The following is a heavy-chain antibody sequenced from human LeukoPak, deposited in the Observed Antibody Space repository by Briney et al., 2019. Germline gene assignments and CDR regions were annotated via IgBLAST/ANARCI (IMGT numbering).Heavy chain of an antibody. CDR2: SNWNGGST. Sequence: GGSLRLSCAASGFTVSSNYMSWVRQAPGKGLEWVSGSNWNGGSTGYADSVKGRFTISRDNAKNSLYLQMNSLRAEDTALYYCARSPEYQLLPDYWGQGTLVTVSS. J-gene: IGHJ4*02. CDR3: ARSPEYQLLPDY. CDR1: GFTVSSNY. V-gene: IGHV3-20*04. D-gene: IGHD2-2*01.